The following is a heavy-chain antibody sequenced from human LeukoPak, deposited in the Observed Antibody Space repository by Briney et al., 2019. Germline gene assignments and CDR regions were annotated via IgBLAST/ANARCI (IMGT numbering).Heavy chain of an antibody. D-gene: IGHD5-24*01. V-gene: IGHV4-34*01. CDR2: INHSGST. Sequence: PSETLSLTCAVYGGSFSGYYWSWIRQPPGKGLEWIGEINHSGSTNSNPSLKSRVTISVDTSKNQFSLKLSSVTAADTAVYYCARVRDGYNYYYYYYMDVWGKGTTVTVSS. CDR1: GGSFSGYY. CDR3: ARVRDGYNYYYYYYMDV. J-gene: IGHJ6*03.